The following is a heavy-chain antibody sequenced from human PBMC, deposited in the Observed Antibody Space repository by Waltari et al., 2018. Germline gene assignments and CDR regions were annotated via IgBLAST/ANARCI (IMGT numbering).Heavy chain of an antibody. D-gene: IGHD3-22*01. CDR1: GFSLGTSGVV. V-gene: IGHV2-5*01. Sequence: QITLKESGPTLVKPTQTLRLTCPFSGFSLGTSGVVLAWIRRPPGKALEWLALIYWNDDKRYSPSLKSRLTITKDTSKNQVVLTMTNMDPVDTATYYCAHRRYYDSSGWPPFDYWGQGTLVTVSS. CDR2: IYWNDDK. J-gene: IGHJ4*02. CDR3: AHRRYYDSSGWPPFDY.